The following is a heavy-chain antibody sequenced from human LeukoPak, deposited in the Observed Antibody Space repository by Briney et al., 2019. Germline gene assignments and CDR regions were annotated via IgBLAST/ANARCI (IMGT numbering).Heavy chain of an antibody. D-gene: IGHD3-22*01. Sequence: GASVKVSCKASGGTFSSYAISWVRQAPGQGLEWMGGIIPIFGTANYAQKFQGRVTITADESTSTAYMELSSLRSEDTAVYYCARGRKTRYYYDSSGYLGDYWDQGTLVTVSS. CDR1: GGTFSSYA. V-gene: IGHV1-69*13. CDR2: IIPIFGTA. CDR3: ARGRKTRYYYDSSGYLGDY. J-gene: IGHJ4*02.